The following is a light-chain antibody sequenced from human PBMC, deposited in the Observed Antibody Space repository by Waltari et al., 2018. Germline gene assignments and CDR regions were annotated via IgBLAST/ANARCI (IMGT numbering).Light chain of an antibody. V-gene: IGKV1-6*01. J-gene: IGKJ3*01. CDR2: AAS. CDR3: LQDYNYPFT. Sequence: AIQMTQSPSSLSASVGDRVTITCRASEDIRNKLGWYHQKPGKAPKLLIFAASSLQSGVPSRFSGSGSGTDFTLTISSLQPEDFATYFCLQDYNYPFTFGPGTKVDFK. CDR1: EDIRNK.